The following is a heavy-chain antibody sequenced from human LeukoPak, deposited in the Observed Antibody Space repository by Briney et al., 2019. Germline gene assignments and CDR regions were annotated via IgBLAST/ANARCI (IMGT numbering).Heavy chain of an antibody. J-gene: IGHJ3*02. CDR2: IYNSGST. V-gene: IGHV4-31*03. D-gene: IGHD3-22*01. CDR3: AKEAVNYYDSSGYFDDAFDI. Sequence: PSETLSLTCTVSGGSISSGGYYWSWIRQHPGKGLEWLGNIYNSGSTYYNPSLKSRVTISVDTSKNQFSLKLSSVTAADTAVYYCAKEAVNYYDSSGYFDDAFDIWGQGAMVTVSS. CDR1: GGSISSGGYY.